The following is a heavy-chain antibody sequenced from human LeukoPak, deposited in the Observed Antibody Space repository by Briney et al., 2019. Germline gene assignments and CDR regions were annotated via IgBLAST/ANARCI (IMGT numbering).Heavy chain of an antibody. CDR1: GGSFSGYY. CDR2: INHSGST. V-gene: IGHV4-34*01. J-gene: IGHJ3*02. CDR3: ARRYSSSWYAFDI. Sequence: SETLSLTCAVYGGSFSGYYWSWIRQPPGKGLEWIGEINHSGSTNYNPSLKSRVTISVDTSKNQFSLKLSSVTAADTAVYYCARRYSSSWYAFDIWGQGTMVTVSS. D-gene: IGHD6-13*01.